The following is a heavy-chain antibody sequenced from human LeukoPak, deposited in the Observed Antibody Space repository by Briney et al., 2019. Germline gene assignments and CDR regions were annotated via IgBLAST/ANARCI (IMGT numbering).Heavy chain of an antibody. CDR3: ANSANYGGNSGYFDY. CDR2: IYYSGNT. CDR1: GGSISSSSYY. D-gene: IGHD4-23*01. Sequence: SETLSLTCTVSGGSISSSSYYWGWIRQPPGKGLEWIGSIYYSGNTYYNPSLKSRVTISIDTSKYQFSLKLSSVTAADTAVYYCANSANYGGNSGYFDYWGQGTLVTVSS. J-gene: IGHJ4*02. V-gene: IGHV4-39*01.